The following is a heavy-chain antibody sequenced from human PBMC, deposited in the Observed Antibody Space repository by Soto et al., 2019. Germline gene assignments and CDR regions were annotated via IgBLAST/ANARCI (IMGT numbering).Heavy chain of an antibody. CDR2: ISSSGSTI. V-gene: IGHV3-48*03. CDR3: ARESQQYYYGMDV. CDR1: GFTFSSYE. Sequence: PGGSLRLSCAASGFTFSSYEMNWVRQAPGKGLEWVSYISSSGSTIYYADSVKGRFTISRDNAKNSLYLQMNSLRAEDTAVYYCARESQQYYYGMDVWGQGTTVTVSS. J-gene: IGHJ6*02.